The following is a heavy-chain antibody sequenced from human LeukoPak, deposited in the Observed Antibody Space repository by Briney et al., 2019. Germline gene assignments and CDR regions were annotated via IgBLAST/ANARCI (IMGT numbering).Heavy chain of an antibody. Sequence: KPGGSLRLSCTASGFIFRDRAMSWVRQAPGKGLEWVGFIRTKGLGERAEYAASVKDRFTISRDDSNNIAYLHMISMKTEDTAVYYCSGNSGTYRGYGMDVWGQGTPVTVSS. CDR3: SGNSGTYRGYGMDV. CDR2: IRTKGLGERA. CDR1: GFIFRDRA. D-gene: IGHD1-26*01. V-gene: IGHV3-49*04. J-gene: IGHJ6*02.